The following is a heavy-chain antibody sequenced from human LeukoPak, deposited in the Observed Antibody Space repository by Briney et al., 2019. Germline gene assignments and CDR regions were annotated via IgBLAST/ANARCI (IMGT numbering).Heavy chain of an antibody. D-gene: IGHD2-2*01. CDR3: ARGVVVPAATQPRYNWFDP. V-gene: IGHV3-7*01. CDR1: GFTFSSYW. J-gene: IGHJ5*02. CDR2: IKQDGSEK. Sequence: GGSLRLSCAASGFTFSSYWMSWVRQAPGKGLEWVANIKQDGSEKYYVDSVKGRFTISRDNAKNSLYLQMNSLRAEDTAVYYCARGVVVPAATQPRYNWFDPWGQGTLVTVSS.